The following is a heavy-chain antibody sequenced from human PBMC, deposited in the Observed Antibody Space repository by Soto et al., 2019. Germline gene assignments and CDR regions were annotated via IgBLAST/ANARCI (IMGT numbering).Heavy chain of an antibody. Sequence: GGSLRLSCVASGLTVSHNYMAWVRQAPEMGLEWVSILYTEGTTYYADSVKGRFTISRDSSKNTLFLQMDSLRADDTAVYYCARDGTGRDGYNYYFDYWGQGTLVTVSS. CDR3: ARDGTGRDGYNYYFDY. CDR2: LYTEGTT. CDR1: GLTVSHNY. V-gene: IGHV3-53*01. D-gene: IGHD5-12*01. J-gene: IGHJ4*02.